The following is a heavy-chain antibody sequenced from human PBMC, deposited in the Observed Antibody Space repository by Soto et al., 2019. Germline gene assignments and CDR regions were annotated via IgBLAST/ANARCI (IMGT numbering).Heavy chain of an antibody. CDR2: ISAYNGNT. Sequence: GASVKVSCTASGYTFPSYGISWVRQAPGQGLEWMGWISAYNGNTNYAQKLQGRVTMTTDTSTSTAYIELRSLRSDDTAVYYCARGLPTVRLSRLAGTRNWFDPWGQGTLVTVSS. D-gene: IGHD1-7*01. J-gene: IGHJ5*02. CDR1: GYTFPSYG. V-gene: IGHV1-18*04. CDR3: ARGLPTVRLSRLAGTRNWFDP.